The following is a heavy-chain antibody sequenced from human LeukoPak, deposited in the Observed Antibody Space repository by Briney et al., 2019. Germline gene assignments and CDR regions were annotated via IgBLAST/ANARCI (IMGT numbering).Heavy chain of an antibody. CDR2: IKQDGSEK. V-gene: IGHV3-7*01. CDR1: GXXFXRYW. D-gene: IGHD3-10*01. Sequence: PGGSLRLSCAAXGXXFXRYWMTWVRQAPGKGLECVANIKQDGSEKHYVDSVKGRFTISRDNAKNSLYLQMNSLRAEDTAVYYCVRTRGGGNYGSSSRYYFDYWGQGTLATVSS. CDR3: VRTRGGGNYGSSSRYYFDY. J-gene: IGHJ4*02.